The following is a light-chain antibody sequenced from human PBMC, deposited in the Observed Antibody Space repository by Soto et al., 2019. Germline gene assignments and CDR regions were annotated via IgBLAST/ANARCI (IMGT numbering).Light chain of an antibody. Sequence: SALTQPASVSGSPGQSITISCSGTSSDIGSYDHVAWFQQFPGKTPKLVIYNVSDRPSGGSYRFSGSKSGNTASLTISELQADDEADYYCISYTVSRSYVFGTGTKVTVL. CDR2: NVS. CDR3: ISYTVSRSYV. V-gene: IGLV2-14*01. J-gene: IGLJ1*01. CDR1: SSDIGSYDH.